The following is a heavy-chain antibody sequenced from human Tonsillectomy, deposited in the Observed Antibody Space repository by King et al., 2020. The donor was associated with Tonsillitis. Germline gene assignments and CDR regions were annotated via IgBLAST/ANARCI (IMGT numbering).Heavy chain of an antibody. D-gene: IGHD4-17*01. J-gene: IGHJ5*02. Sequence: QLQESGPGLVKPSETLSLKCTVSGYSISSGYYWGWIRQPPGKGLEWIGSIYHSGNTYYNPSLTGRVTISVDTSKNQFSLKVSSVTAADTAVYSCARGGGDSLERLFDPWGQGTLVTVSS. CDR3: ARGGGDSLERLFDP. CDR1: GYSISSGYY. V-gene: IGHV4-38-2*02. CDR2: IYHSGNT.